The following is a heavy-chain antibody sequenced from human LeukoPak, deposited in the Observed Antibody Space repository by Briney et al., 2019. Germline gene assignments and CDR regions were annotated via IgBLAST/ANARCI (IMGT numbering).Heavy chain of an antibody. CDR2: INHSGST. D-gene: IGHD5-12*01. CDR3: ARGRLRYNGYAGYFDY. CDR1: GGSFSGYY. V-gene: IGHV4-34*01. J-gene: IGHJ4*02. Sequence: SETLSLTCAVYGGSFSGYYWSWIRQPPGKGLEWIGEINHSGSTNYNPSLKSRDTISVDTSKNQFSLKLSSVTAADTAVYYCARGRLRYNGYAGYFDYWGQGTLVTVSS.